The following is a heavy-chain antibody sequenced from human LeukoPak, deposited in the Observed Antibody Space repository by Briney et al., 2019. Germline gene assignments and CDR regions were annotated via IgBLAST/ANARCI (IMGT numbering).Heavy chain of an antibody. Sequence: GGSLRLSCAASGFTFTTYWMSWVRQAPGKGLESVAIINQDGSRKYYLDSVKGRFTISRDNAKNSLYLQMSSLRAVDTAVYYCARDLVGATDDKRFDYWGQGTLVTVSS. CDR3: ARDLVGATDDKRFDY. CDR2: INQDGSRK. V-gene: IGHV3-7*01. J-gene: IGHJ4*02. CDR1: GFTFTTYW. D-gene: IGHD1-26*01.